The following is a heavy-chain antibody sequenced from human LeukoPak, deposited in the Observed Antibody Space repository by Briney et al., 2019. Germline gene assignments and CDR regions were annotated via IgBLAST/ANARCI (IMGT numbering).Heavy chain of an antibody. CDR2: IYYTGSA. CDR1: SGSVSNGDYY. Sequence: PWETLSLTCTVSSGSVSNGDYYWSWLRQPPGKALEWIGYIYYTGSAYYNPSLGGRVTLSVDTSKNQFSVKLSSVTAADTAVYYCARRTLYSGNYPSDYWGQGTLVTVSS. J-gene: IGHJ4*02. CDR3: ARRTLYSGNYPSDY. V-gene: IGHV4-61*08. D-gene: IGHD1-26*01.